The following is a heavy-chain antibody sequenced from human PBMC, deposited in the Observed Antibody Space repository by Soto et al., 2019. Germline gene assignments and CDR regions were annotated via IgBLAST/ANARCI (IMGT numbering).Heavy chain of an antibody. D-gene: IGHD1-1*01. CDR2: ISAHNGNT. Sequence: QVHLVQSGAEVKKPGASVKVSCKASGYTFTSYGITWVRQAPGQGLEWMGWISAHNGNTDYAQKLQGRVIVTRDTSTSTGYMELRSLISDDTAVYYCARGRYGDCWGQGALVTVSS. CDR3: ARGRYGDC. J-gene: IGHJ4*02. V-gene: IGHV1-18*01. CDR1: GYTFTSYG.